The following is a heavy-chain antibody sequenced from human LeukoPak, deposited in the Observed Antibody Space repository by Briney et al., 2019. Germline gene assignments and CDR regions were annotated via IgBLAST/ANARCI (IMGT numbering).Heavy chain of an antibody. CDR3: ARDSTDYGGNVYFDY. D-gene: IGHD4-23*01. Sequence: ASVEVSCKASGYTFTSYGISWVRQAPGQGLEWMGWISAYNGNTNYAQKLQGRVTMTTDTSTSTAYMELRSLRSDDTAVYYCARDSTDYGGNVYFDYWGQGTLVTVSS. V-gene: IGHV1-18*01. CDR2: ISAYNGNT. CDR1: GYTFTSYG. J-gene: IGHJ4*02.